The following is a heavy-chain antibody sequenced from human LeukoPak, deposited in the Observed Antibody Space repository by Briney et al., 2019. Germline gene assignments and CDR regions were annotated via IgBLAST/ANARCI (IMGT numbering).Heavy chain of an antibody. CDR2: VRSKANSYAT. J-gene: IGHJ4*02. CDR1: GFTFSGSA. V-gene: IGHV3-73*01. Sequence: GGSLRLSCAASGFTFSGSAMHWVRQASGKGLEWVGRVRSKANSYATAYAASVKGRFTISRDVSKNTAYLQMNSLKTEDTAVYYCTRRPDYYDSSGYENWGQGTLVTVSS. D-gene: IGHD3-22*01. CDR3: TRRPDYYDSSGYEN.